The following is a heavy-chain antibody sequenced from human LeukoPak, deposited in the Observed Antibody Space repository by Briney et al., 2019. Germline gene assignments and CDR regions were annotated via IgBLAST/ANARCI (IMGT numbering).Heavy chain of an antibody. V-gene: IGHV3-7*01. CDR3: ARGRPMIRGVITYFDY. CDR2: IKQDGSEK. Sequence: GGSLRLSCAASGFTFSSYWMSWVRQAPGKGLEWVANIKQDGSEKYYLDSVKGRFTISRDNAKNLLYLQMNSLRTEDTALYYCARGRPMIRGVITYFDYWGQGTLVTVSS. J-gene: IGHJ4*02. CDR1: GFTFSSYW. D-gene: IGHD3-10*01.